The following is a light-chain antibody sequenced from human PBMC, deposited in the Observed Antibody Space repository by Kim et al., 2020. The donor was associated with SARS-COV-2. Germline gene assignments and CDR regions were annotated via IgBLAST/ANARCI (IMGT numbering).Light chain of an antibody. Sequence: SYELTQPPSVSVSPGQTGSITCSGDKLGDKYAYWYQQKAGQPPALVIYQDTKRPSGIPERFSGSNSGNTATLTISGTQAMDEAYYYCQAWDSSTHVVFGG. CDR3: QAWDSSTHVV. CDR1: KLGDKY. V-gene: IGLV3-1*01. J-gene: IGLJ2*01. CDR2: QDT.